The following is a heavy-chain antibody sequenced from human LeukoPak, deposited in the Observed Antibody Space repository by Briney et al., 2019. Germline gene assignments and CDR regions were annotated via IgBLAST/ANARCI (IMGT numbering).Heavy chain of an antibody. J-gene: IGHJ4*02. CDR2: ISTYNGDT. D-gene: IGHD2-2*01. Sequence: GASVKVSCKASGYTFTSYGISWVRQAPGQGLEWMGWISTYNGDTSYAQKFQGRVTMTTDTSTNTAYMELRSLRSDDTAVYYCARRYCTSTTCHPGDYWGQGTLVTVSS. CDR3: ARRYCTSTTCHPGDY. V-gene: IGHV1-18*01. CDR1: GYTFTSYG.